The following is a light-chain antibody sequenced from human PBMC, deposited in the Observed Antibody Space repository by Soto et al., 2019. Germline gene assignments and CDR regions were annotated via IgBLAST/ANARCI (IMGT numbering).Light chain of an antibody. Sequence: EIVRTQSPATLSVSPGERASLSCRASQSVSNNLAWYQQKPGQAPRLLIYGASTRATGIPARFSGSGSGTEFTLTISSLQSEDFAVYYCQQYNNWPRTFGQGTKVEI. CDR3: QQYNNWPRT. CDR2: GAS. V-gene: IGKV3-15*01. CDR1: QSVSNN. J-gene: IGKJ1*01.